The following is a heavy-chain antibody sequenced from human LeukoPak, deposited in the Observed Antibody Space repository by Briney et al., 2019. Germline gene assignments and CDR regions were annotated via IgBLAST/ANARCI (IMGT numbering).Heavy chain of an antibody. CDR2: IIPIFGTA. CDR3: AREGLGIGHAFDI. CDR1: GYTFTSYG. J-gene: IGHJ3*02. V-gene: IGHV1-69*13. Sequence: ASVKVSCKASGYTFTSYGISWVRQAPGQGLEWMGGIIPIFGTAIYAQKFQGRVTITADDSTSTAYMELSSLRSEDTAVYYCAREGLGIGHAFDIWGQGTMVTVSS. D-gene: IGHD7-27*01.